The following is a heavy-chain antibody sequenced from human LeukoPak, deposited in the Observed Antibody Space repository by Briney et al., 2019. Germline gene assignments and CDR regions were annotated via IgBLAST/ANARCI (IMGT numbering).Heavy chain of an antibody. D-gene: IGHD3-9*01. J-gene: IGHJ4*02. Sequence: ASVKVSCKASGYTFTSYGISWARQAPGQGLEWMGWISAYNGNTNYAQKLQGRVTMTTDTSTSTAYMELRSLRSDDTAVYYCARDPTYDILTGYYPFDYWGQGTLVTVSS. CDR2: ISAYNGNT. V-gene: IGHV1-18*01. CDR3: ARDPTYDILTGYYPFDY. CDR1: GYTFTSYG.